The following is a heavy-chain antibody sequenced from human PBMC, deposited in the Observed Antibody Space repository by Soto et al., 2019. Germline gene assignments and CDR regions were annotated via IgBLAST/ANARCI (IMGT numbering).Heavy chain of an antibody. CDR2: ISGGGSGP. Sequence: EVQLLESGGGLMQPGGSLRLSCATSGFTFRNHAMTWVRQAPGKGLEWVASISGGGSGPFYADSVRGRFIISRDNSYGALYLQMTSLRPEDTAVYYCAKDQSEVYSSAFNSPLEAWGQGTLVAVSS. J-gene: IGHJ5*02. CDR3: AKDQSEVYSSAFNSPLEA. D-gene: IGHD3-22*01. CDR1: GFTFRNHA. V-gene: IGHV3-23*01.